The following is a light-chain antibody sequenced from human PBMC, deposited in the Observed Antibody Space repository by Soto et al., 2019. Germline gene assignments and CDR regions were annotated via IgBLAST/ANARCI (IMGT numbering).Light chain of an antibody. CDR1: QSISSW. J-gene: IGKJ2*01. CDR3: QQYNSYLYT. CDR2: DAS. Sequence: DIQITHSPSTLSASVGDRVTITCRASQSISSWLAWYQQKPGKAPKLLIYDASSLESGVPSRFSGSGSGTEFTLTISSLQPDDFATYYCQQYNSYLYTFGQGTKV. V-gene: IGKV1-5*01.